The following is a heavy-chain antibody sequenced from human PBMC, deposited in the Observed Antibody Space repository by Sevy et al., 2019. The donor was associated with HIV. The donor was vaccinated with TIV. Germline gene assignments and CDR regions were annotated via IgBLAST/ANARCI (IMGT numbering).Heavy chain of an antibody. CDR3: ARDSGTYHAFDF. J-gene: IGHJ3*01. D-gene: IGHD1-26*01. CDR2: IGSDGETT. V-gene: IGHV3-64*01. Sequence: GGSLRLSCAASGFPFSSYSFYWVRQAPGKGLEYVSAIGSDGETTLYASSMKGRFNISRDNSKNTVFLQMGRLRSEDMGVYSRARDSGTYHAFDFWGRGTMVTVSS. CDR1: GFPFSSYS.